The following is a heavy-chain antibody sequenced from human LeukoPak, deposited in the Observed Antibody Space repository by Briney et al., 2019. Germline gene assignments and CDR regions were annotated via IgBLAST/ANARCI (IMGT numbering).Heavy chain of an antibody. CDR1: GYTFTIYY. D-gene: IGHD3-10*01. V-gene: IGHV1-46*01. J-gene: IGHJ5*02. Sequence: GASVKVSCKASGYTFTIYYMHWVRQAPGQGLEWMGIINPSGGSTSYAQKFQGRVTMTRDTSTSTVYMELSSLRSEDTAVYYCARDQPVYELWFGRGMVFDPWGQGTLVTVSS. CDR3: ARDQPVYELWFGRGMVFDP. CDR2: INPSGGST.